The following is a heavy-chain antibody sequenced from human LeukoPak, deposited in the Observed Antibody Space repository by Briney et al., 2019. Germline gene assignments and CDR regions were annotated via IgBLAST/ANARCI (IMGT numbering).Heavy chain of an antibody. Sequence: GGSLRLSCAASGFTFSSYAMSGVRQPPGKGLDWVSAISGSGGTNYYAASVKGRFTISEDNTKNTLYQQMNSPRAEDTAVYYCAWAGEIFGGDNDYWGQGTLVTVSS. CDR3: AWAGEIFGGDNDY. D-gene: IGHD3-3*01. V-gene: IGHV3-23*01. CDR1: GFTFSSYA. J-gene: IGHJ4*02. CDR2: ISGSGGTN.